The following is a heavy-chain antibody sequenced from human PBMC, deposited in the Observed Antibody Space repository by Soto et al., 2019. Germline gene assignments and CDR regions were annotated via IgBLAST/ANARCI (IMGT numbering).Heavy chain of an antibody. D-gene: IGHD3-3*01. CDR3: ARDNLWSLTPGFDP. J-gene: IGHJ5*02. CDR1: GGSISSGGYY. V-gene: IGHV4-31*03. CDR2: IYYSGST. Sequence: PLETLSLTCTVPGGSISSGGYYWSWIRQHPGKGLEWIGYIYYSGSTYYNPSLKSRVTISVDTSKNQFSLKLSSVTAADTAVYYCARDNLWSLTPGFDPWGQGTLVTVSS.